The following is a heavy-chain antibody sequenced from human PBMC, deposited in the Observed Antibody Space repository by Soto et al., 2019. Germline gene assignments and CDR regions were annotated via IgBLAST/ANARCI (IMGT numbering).Heavy chain of an antibody. V-gene: IGHV3-33*01. CDR2: IWYDGSNK. Sequence: GGSLRLSCAASGFTFSSYGMHWVRQAPGKGLEWVAVIWYDGSNKYYADSVKGRFTISRDNSKNTLYLQMNSLRAEDTAVYYCARDYGWLVARYYFDYWGQGTLVTVSS. CDR1: GFTFSSYG. CDR3: ARDYGWLVARYYFDY. J-gene: IGHJ4*02. D-gene: IGHD6-19*01.